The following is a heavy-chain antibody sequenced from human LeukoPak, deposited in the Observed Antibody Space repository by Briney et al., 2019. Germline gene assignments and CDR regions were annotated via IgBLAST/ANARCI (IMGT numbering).Heavy chain of an antibody. CDR3: AKCGYDYCPLDY. CDR2: ISYDGSNQ. V-gene: IGHV3-30*18. D-gene: IGHD5-12*01. CDR1: GFTFSTYG. Sequence: GRSLRLSCAASGFTFSTYGMHWVRQAPGKGLEWVAVISYDGSNQYYADSVKGRFTISRDNSKNTLYLQMNSLRAEDTAFYYCAKCGYDYCPLDYWGQGTLVTVSS. J-gene: IGHJ4*02.